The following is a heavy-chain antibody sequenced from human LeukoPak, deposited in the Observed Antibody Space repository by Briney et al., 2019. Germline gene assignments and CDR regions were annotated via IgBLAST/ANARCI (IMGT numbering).Heavy chain of an antibody. Sequence: TSETLSLTCTVSGGSIMVAAYSWSWIRQPPGKGLEWIGYIYYSGRSYYNPSLKSRVTISVDTSKNQFSLKLSSVTAADTAVYYCARHAVYCSGGSCYPDAFDIWGQGTMVTVSS. V-gene: IGHV4-30-2*03. CDR1: GGSIMVAAYS. D-gene: IGHD2-15*01. CDR2: IYYSGRS. J-gene: IGHJ3*02. CDR3: ARHAVYCSGGSCYPDAFDI.